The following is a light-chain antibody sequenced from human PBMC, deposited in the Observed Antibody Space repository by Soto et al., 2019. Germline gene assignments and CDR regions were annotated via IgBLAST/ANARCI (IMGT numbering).Light chain of an antibody. CDR2: AAS. J-gene: IGKJ5*01. Sequence: DIQMTQSPSSLSASVVDRVTITCLASQSISSYLNWYHQKPGKAPKLLIYAASSLQSGVPSRFSGSGSGTDFTLTISSLQPEDFATYYCQKSYSTTITCGQGTRREIK. V-gene: IGKV1-39*01. CDR3: QKSYSTTIT. CDR1: QSISSY.